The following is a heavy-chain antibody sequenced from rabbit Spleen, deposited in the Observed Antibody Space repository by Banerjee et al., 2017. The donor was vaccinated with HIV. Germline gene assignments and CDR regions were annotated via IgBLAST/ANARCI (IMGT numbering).Heavy chain of an antibody. J-gene: IGHJ4*01. D-gene: IGHD4-2*01. CDR3: ARDAAGREDFNL. CDR1: GLDLGNNFW. V-gene: IGHV1S40*01. Sequence: QSLEESGGALVKLGESRTPTAKAPGLDLGNNFWWGGVRQAPGKGLEWIACIDVTKSGRTYYTTWAKGRFTISETSSTTVTLQMTSLTAADTATYFCARDAAGREDFNLWGPGTLVTVS. CDR2: IDVTKSGRT.